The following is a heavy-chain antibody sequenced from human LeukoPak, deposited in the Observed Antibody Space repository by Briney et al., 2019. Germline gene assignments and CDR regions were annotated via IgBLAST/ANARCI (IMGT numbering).Heavy chain of an antibody. CDR2: ISYDGSNK. CDR3: ARDIGGVMIYNWFDP. V-gene: IGHV3-30-3*01. J-gene: IGHJ5*02. Sequence: GGSLRLSCAASGFTFSSYAMHWVRQAPGKGLEWVAVISYDGSNKYYADSVKGRFTISRDNSKNTLYLQMNSLRSEDAAVYYCARDIGGVMIYNWFDPWGQGTLVTVSS. CDR1: GFTFSSYA. D-gene: IGHD3-16*01.